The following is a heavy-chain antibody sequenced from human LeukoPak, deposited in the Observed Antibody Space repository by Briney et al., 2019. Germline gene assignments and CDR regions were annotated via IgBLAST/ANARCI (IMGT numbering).Heavy chain of an antibody. Sequence: GGSLRLSCKASGVSLYDYAMTWIRQAPGGRLEYIAYISRSSQAINYAESVRGRFTVSRDNDRNSLYLDMSGLRDEDTAVYYCAGDPSVGSTWYYYVNVWGEGTRVTVSS. CDR1: GVSLYDYA. CDR2: ISRSSQAI. D-gene: IGHD6-13*01. CDR3: AGDPSVGSTWYYYVNV. J-gene: IGHJ6*03. V-gene: IGHV3-11*06.